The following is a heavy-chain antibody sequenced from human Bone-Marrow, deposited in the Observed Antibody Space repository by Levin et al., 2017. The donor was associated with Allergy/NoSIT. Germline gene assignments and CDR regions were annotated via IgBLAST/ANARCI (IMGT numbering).Heavy chain of an antibody. J-gene: IGHJ5*02. D-gene: IGHD2-15*01. CDR3: ARGPYCSGECCSSSGYFDP. CDR2: ISGSTTLT. CDR1: GFIFSDYY. Sequence: GGSLRLSCAASGFIFSDYYMSWIRQAPGKGLEWISYISGSTTLTHYADSVRGRFTISRDNAKNSLYLQMNSLRAEDTAFYYCARGPYCSGECCSSSGYFDPWGQGTLVTVSS. V-gene: IGHV3-11*06.